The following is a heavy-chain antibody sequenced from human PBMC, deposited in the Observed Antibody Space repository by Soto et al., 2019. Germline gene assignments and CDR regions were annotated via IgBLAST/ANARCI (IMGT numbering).Heavy chain of an antibody. Sequence: PSETLSLTCTVSGGSISSGGYYWSCIRQHPGKGLEWIGYIYYSGSTYYNPSLKSRVTISVDTSKNQFSLKLSSVTAADTAVYYCARAVVVVSNWFDPWGQGTLVPVSS. V-gene: IGHV4-31*03. CDR2: IYYSGST. D-gene: IGHD2-15*01. CDR1: GGSISSGGYY. J-gene: IGHJ5*02. CDR3: ARAVVVVSNWFDP.